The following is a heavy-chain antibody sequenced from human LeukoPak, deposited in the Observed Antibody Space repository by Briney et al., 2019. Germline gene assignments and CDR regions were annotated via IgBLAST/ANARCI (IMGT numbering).Heavy chain of an antibody. Sequence: SETLSLTCAVSGGSFSGYYWSWICQPPGKGLEWIGEINHSGSTNYNPSLKSRVTISVDTSKNQFSLKLSSVTAADTAVYYCARGRGYGSGSYYAPLGYWGQGTLVTVSS. CDR2: INHSGST. J-gene: IGHJ4*02. CDR3: ARGRGYGSGSYYAPLGY. V-gene: IGHV4-34*01. CDR1: GGSFSGYY. D-gene: IGHD3-10*01.